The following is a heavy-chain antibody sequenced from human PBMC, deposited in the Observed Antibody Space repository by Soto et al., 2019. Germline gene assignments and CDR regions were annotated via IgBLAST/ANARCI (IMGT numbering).Heavy chain of an antibody. V-gene: IGHV4-59*01. CDR1: GGSISSYY. D-gene: IGHD3-22*01. Sequence: SETLSLTCTVSGGSISSYYWSWIRQPPGKGLEWIGYIYYSGSTNYNPSLKSRVTISVDTSKNQFSLRLSSVTAADTAVYYCAREGSQGYYDSSGYYPIWGQGTMVTVSS. CDR2: IYYSGST. J-gene: IGHJ3*02. CDR3: AREGSQGYYDSSGYYPI.